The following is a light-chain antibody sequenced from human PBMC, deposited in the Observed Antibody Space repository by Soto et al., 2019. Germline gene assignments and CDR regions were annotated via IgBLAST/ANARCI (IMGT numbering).Light chain of an antibody. CDR2: VAS. J-gene: IGKJ4*01. Sequence: IQMTQSPSSLSASVGDKVTITCRAGQSVSNYVNWYQHKPGKPPNLLIYVASSLQSGVPSRFSGSGSGTDFTLTISSLQPEDVATYYCQQGSTSPTFGGGTKVEIK. V-gene: IGKV1-39*01. CDR1: QSVSNY. CDR3: QQGSTSPT.